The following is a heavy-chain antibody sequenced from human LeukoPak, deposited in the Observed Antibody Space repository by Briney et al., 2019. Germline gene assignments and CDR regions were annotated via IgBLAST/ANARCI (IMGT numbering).Heavy chain of an antibody. V-gene: IGHV3-74*01. CDR2: INSDGSST. CDR1: GFTFSSYW. D-gene: IGHD6-13*01. J-gene: IGHJ4*02. CDR3: ARDLGIAAAGTPLDY. Sequence: GGSLRLSCAASGFTFSSYWMHWVRQAPGKGLVWVSRINSDGSSTSYPDSVKGRFTISRDNAKNTLYLQMNSLRAEDTAVYYCARDLGIAAAGTPLDYWGQGTLVTVSS.